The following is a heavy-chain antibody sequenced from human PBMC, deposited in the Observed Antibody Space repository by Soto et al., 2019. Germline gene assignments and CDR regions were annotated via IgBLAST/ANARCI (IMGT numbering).Heavy chain of an antibody. CDR1: GYTFTSSW. CDR2: IDPRDSYT. J-gene: IGHJ3*02. V-gene: IGHV5-10-1*01. CDR3: ARPGYSSGGSAFEI. Sequence: GESLKISCKGSGYTFTSSWISWVRQMPGRGLEWMGKIDPRDSYTKYSLSFQDHVTISADKSISTAYLQWSSLKASDTAMYFCARPGYSSGGSAFEIWGQGTVVTVSS. D-gene: IGHD6-19*01.